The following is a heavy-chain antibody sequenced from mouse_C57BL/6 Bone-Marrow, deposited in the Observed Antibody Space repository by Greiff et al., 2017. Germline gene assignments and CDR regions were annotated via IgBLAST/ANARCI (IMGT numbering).Heavy chain of an antibody. V-gene: IGHV14-1*01. Sequence: VQLQQSGAELVRPGASVKLSCTASGFNIKDYYMHWVKQRPEQGLEWIGRIDPEDGDTEYAPKFQGKATMTADTSSNTAYLQLSSLTSEDTAVYYCTVYDYGGSDAMDYWGQGTSVTVSS. CDR2: IDPEDGDT. CDR1: GFNIKDYY. CDR3: TVYDYGGSDAMDY. D-gene: IGHD2-4*01. J-gene: IGHJ4*01.